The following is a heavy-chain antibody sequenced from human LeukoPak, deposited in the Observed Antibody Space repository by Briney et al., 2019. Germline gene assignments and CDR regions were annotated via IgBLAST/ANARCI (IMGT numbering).Heavy chain of an antibody. D-gene: IGHD3-10*01. J-gene: IGHJ4*02. Sequence: GGSLRLSCAASGFTFSSYGMSWVRQAPGKGLEWVSSINNSGGSTHYADSVKGRFTISRDNSKNTMYLQMKSLRAEDTAVYYCARVTYGSGTYGAFDYWGQGTLVTVPS. CDR3: ARVTYGSGTYGAFDY. CDR2: INNSGGST. V-gene: IGHV3-23*01. CDR1: GFTFSSYG.